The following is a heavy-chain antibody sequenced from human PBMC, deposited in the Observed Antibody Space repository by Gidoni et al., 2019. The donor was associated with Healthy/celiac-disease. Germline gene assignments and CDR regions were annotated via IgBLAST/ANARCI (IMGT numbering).Heavy chain of an antibody. J-gene: IGHJ4*02. CDR2: ST. CDR3: ARHGEAGATLDY. Sequence: STYYNPSLKSRVTISVDTSKNQFSLKLSSVTAADTAVYYCARHGEAGATLDYWGQGTLVTVSS. V-gene: IGHV4-39*01. D-gene: IGHD1-26*01.